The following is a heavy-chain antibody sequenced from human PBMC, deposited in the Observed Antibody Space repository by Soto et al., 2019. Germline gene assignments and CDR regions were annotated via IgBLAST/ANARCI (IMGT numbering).Heavy chain of an antibody. CDR3: ARDWGSSGWYNWFDP. D-gene: IGHD6-19*01. J-gene: IGHJ5*02. V-gene: IGHV3-30*03. Sequence: GESLKISCAASGFTLSAYGIHWVRQAPGQGLEWVAMTSHDGSQKHYADSVKGRFSMSRDSSKNTLFLQMDSLRPEDTALYYCARDWGSSGWYNWFDPWGQGTLVTVSS. CDR2: TSHDGSQK. CDR1: GFTLSAYG.